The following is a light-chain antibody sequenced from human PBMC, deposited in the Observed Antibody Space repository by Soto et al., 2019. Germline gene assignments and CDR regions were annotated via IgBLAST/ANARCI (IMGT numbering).Light chain of an antibody. CDR2: EVN. CDR3: TSYAGGNNI. CDR1: SSDVAAYNY. Sequence: QSALTQPPSASGSPGQSVTISCTGTSSDVAAYNYVSWYQQHPGKVPKLMVYEVNKRPSGVPDRFSGSKSGNTASLTVSGLQAEDEADYYCTSYAGGNNIFGTGTKLTVL. V-gene: IGLV2-8*01. J-gene: IGLJ1*01.